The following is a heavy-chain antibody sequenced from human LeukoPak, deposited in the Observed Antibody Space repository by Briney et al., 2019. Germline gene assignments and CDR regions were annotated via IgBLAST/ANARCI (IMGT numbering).Heavy chain of an antibody. CDR2: IYTSGST. J-gene: IGHJ6*02. Sequence: PSETLSLTCTVSGGSISSGSYYWSWIRQPAGKGLEWIGRIYTSGSTNYNPSLKSRVTISVDTSKNQFSLKLSSVTAADTAVYYCARDVPKSAYYFHSGGYKPCGMDVWGQGTTVTVS. CDR1: GGSISSGSYY. V-gene: IGHV4-61*02. CDR3: ARDVPKSAYYFHSGGYKPCGMDV. D-gene: IGHD3-22*01.